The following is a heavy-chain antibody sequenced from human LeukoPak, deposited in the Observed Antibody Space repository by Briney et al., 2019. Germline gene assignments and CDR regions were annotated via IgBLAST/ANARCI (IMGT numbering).Heavy chain of an antibody. D-gene: IGHD2-2*01. J-gene: IGHJ6*03. CDR2: IYTSDNT. V-gene: IGHV4-4*07. CDR1: DGSISGYY. Sequence: SETLSLTCTVSDGSISGYYRTWIRQPAGKGLEWIGRIYTSDNTIYNPSLRSRVTMSVDTSKNQFSLKLSSVTAADTAVYYCARGFVPAGMARYHYMDVWGKGTTVTASS. CDR3: ARGFVPAGMARYHYMDV.